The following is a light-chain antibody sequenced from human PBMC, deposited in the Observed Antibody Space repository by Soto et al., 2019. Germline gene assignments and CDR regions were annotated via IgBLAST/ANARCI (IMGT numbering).Light chain of an antibody. CDR1: QTISSW. CDR2: KAS. Sequence: DIQMTQSPSTLSASVGDRVTITCRASQTISSWLAWYQQKPGKAPKLLIYKASCLESGVPSRFSGSGSETEFTLTISSLQPDDFATYYCQQYNSYAKTFGQGTKVEIK. V-gene: IGKV1-5*03. CDR3: QQYNSYAKT. J-gene: IGKJ1*01.